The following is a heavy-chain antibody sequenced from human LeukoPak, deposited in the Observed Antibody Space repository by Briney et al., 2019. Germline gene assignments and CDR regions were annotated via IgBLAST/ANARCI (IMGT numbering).Heavy chain of an antibody. CDR2: IYHSGST. CDR3: ASHGDYYDSSGYLYYFDY. J-gene: IGHJ4*02. V-gene: IGHV4-30-2*01. CDR1: GGSISSGGYS. D-gene: IGHD3-22*01. Sequence: SQTLSLTCAVSGGSISSGGYSWGWIRQPPGKGLEWIGYIYHSGSTNYNPSLKSRVTISVDTSKNQFSLKLSSVTAADTAVYYCASHGDYYDSSGYLYYFDYWGQGTLVTVSS.